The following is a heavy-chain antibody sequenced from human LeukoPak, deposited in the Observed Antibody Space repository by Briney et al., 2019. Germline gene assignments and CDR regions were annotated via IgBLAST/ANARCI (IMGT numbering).Heavy chain of an antibody. Sequence: GGSLRLSCAASGFTFSDYYMSWIRQAPGKGLEWVSYIGSSGSTIYYVDSVKGRFTISRDNAKNSLYLQMNSLRAEDTAVYYCARDRYVGATTAGDSDSWGQGTLVTVSS. CDR2: IGSSGSTI. J-gene: IGHJ4*02. CDR1: GFTFSDYY. V-gene: IGHV3-11*01. D-gene: IGHD1-26*01. CDR3: ARDRYVGATTAGDSDS.